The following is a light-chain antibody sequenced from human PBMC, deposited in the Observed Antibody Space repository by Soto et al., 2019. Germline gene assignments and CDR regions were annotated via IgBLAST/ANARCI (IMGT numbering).Light chain of an antibody. CDR2: STS. Sequence: QAVVTQEPSLTVSPGATVTLTCASSTGAVTSGYYPNWFQQKPGQAPRALIYSTSNKYSWTPARFSGSLLGGKAALTLSGVQPEDEAEYYCLLYYGGQMGVFGGGTKLTVL. CDR1: TGAVTSGYY. V-gene: IGLV7-43*01. CDR3: LLYYGGQMGV. J-gene: IGLJ2*01.